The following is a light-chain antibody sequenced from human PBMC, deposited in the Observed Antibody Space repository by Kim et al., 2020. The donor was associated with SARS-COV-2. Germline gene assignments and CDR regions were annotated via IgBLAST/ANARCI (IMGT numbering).Light chain of an antibody. CDR1: SSNIGRNS. V-gene: IGLV1-44*01. CDR2: NNN. Sequence: QSVLTQPPSASGPPGQRVTISCFGSSSNIGRNSVNWYQQVPGTAPKLLIYNNNQWPSGVPDRFSGSKSGTSASLAISGLQSEDEADYYCVAWDDSLNAQVFGGGTQRTVL. CDR3: VAWDDSLNAQV. J-gene: IGLJ2*01.